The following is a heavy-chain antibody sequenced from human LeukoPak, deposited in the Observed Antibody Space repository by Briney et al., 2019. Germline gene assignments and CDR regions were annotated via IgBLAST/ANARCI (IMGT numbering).Heavy chain of an antibody. CDR2: MDISGTT. CDR1: GGSISSGTYY. J-gene: IGHJ4*02. Sequence: SQTLSLTCTVAGGSISSGTYYWSWIRQPAGKGFERIGRMDISGTTNYIPSVKSRVTISVDTSKNQFALRLNSVTAADTAVYYCARGRSGSYYFDYWGQGTLVTVSS. CDR3: ARGRSGSYYFDY. D-gene: IGHD1-26*01. V-gene: IGHV4-61*02.